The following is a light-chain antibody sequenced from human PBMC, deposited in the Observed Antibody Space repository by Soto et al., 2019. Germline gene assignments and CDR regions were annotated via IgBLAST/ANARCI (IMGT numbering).Light chain of an antibody. V-gene: IGKV1-39*01. J-gene: IGKJ5*01. CDR1: QTIINY. CDR2: AAS. CDR3: QQTYNVPIT. Sequence: DIQMTQSPSSLSASVGDRVTITCRASQTIINYLNWFQQKPVKAPELLIFAASSLQSGVPSRFSGSGAVTDFTLTISSLQPDDFAFYYCQQTYNVPITFGQGTRLEIK.